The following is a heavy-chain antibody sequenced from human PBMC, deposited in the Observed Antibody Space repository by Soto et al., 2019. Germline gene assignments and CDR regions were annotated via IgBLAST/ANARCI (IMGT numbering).Heavy chain of an antibody. D-gene: IGHD3-10*01. Sequence: GGSLRLSCAASGFTFSSYAMHWVRQAPGKGLEWVAVISYDGSNKYYADSVKGRFTISRDNSKNTLYLQMNSLRAEDTAVYYCARDPAPYYYGSGSYYSGNWFDPWGQGTLVTVSS. J-gene: IGHJ5*02. CDR1: GFTFSSYA. CDR2: ISYDGSNK. V-gene: IGHV3-30-3*01. CDR3: ARDPAPYYYGSGSYYSGNWFDP.